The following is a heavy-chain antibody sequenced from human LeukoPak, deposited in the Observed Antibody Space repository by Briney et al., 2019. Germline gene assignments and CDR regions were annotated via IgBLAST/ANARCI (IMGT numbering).Heavy chain of an antibody. Sequence: GGSLRLSCEDSGFIFRSYEVNWVRQAPGKGLEWIAYLSSSGSAFSYADSVKGRFTIARDDAKNSVYLEMNSLRADDTAVYYCARSARLMKGVVEVTALDDWGQGTLVTVSS. V-gene: IGHV3-48*03. CDR3: ARSARLMKGVVEVTALDD. J-gene: IGHJ4*02. CDR1: GFIFRSYE. D-gene: IGHD3-3*01. CDR2: LSSSGSAF.